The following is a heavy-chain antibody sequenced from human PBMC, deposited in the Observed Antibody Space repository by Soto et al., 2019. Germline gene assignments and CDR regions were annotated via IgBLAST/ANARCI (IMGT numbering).Heavy chain of an antibody. CDR1: GFTFDDYA. V-gene: IGHV3-9*01. D-gene: IGHD3-3*01. CDR3: AKDRETRITIFGVVIIPLGFGGMDV. Sequence: GGSLRLSCAASGFTFDDYAMHWVRQAPGKGLEWVSGISWNSGSIGYADSVKGRFTISRDNAKNSLYLQMNSLRAEDTALYYCAKDRETRITIFGVVIIPLGFGGMDVWGQGTTVTVSS. J-gene: IGHJ6*02. CDR2: ISWNSGSI.